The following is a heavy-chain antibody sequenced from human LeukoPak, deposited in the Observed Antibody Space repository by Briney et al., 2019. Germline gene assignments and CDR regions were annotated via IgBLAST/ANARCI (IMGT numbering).Heavy chain of an antibody. J-gene: IGHJ4*02. CDR1: GYTLTELS. CDR3: ATDLTGIAAAGSVWDFAY. CDR2: FNPEDGET. V-gene: IGHV1-24*01. D-gene: IGHD6-13*01. Sequence: GASVKVSCKVSGYTLTELSMHWVRQAPGKGLEWMGGFNPEDGETIYAQKFQGRVTMTEDTSTDTAYMELSSLRSEDTAVYYCATDLTGIAAAGSVWDFAYWGQGTLVTVSS.